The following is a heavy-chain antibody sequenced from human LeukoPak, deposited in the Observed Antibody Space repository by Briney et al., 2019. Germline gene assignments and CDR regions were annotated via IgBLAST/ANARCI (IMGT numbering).Heavy chain of an antibody. CDR2: IWYSGNNK. J-gene: IGHJ6*03. Sequence: GGSLRLSCAASGFTLSDYAMHWVRQAPGKGLEWVAVIWYSGNNKYYADSVKGRFTISRDNSKNTLYLQMNSLRVEDTALYYCAKDDFLDTKNYMDVWGKGTTVTVSS. D-gene: IGHD3-3*01. CDR1: GFTLSDYA. V-gene: IGHV3-30*02. CDR3: AKDDFLDTKNYMDV.